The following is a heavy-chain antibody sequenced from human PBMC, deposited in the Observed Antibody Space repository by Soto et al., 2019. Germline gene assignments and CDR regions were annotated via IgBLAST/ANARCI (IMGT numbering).Heavy chain of an antibody. CDR3: ARVSHGDYHFDY. CDR1: GFTFSSYA. D-gene: IGHD4-17*01. V-gene: IGHV3-30-3*01. J-gene: IGHJ4*02. CDR2: ISYDGSNK. Sequence: GGSLRLSCAASGFTFSSYAMHWVRQAPGKGLEWVAVISYDGSNKYYADSVKGRFTISRDNSKNTLYLQMNSLRAEDTAVYYCARVSHGDYHFDYWGQGTLVTVS.